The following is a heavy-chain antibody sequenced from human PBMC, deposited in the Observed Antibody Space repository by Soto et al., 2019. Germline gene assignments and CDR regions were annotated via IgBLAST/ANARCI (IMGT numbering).Heavy chain of an antibody. V-gene: IGHV3-30*03. D-gene: IGHD2-8*01. CDR1: GFTFSSYG. Sequence: PGGSLRLSCAASGFTFSSYGMHWVRQAPGKGLEWVAVISYDGSNKYYADSVKGRFTISRDNSKNTLYLQMNSLRAEDTAVYYCAGGRATNGYYHFTYWGRGTLVTVPQ. CDR2: ISYDGSNK. CDR3: AGGRATNGYYHFTY. J-gene: IGHJ4*02.